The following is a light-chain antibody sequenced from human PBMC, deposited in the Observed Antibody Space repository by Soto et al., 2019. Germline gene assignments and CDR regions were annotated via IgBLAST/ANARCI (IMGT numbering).Light chain of an antibody. CDR2: KAS. J-gene: IGKJ4*01. CDR1: QSISSW. V-gene: IGKV1-5*03. Sequence: DILMAQSPSALSASVEVRVTRSCRASQSISSWLAWYQQKPGKAPKLLIYKASSLESWVPSRFSGSGSGTEFTLTISSLQPDDFATYYCQQYNSYPLTFGGGTKVDIK. CDR3: QQYNSYPLT.